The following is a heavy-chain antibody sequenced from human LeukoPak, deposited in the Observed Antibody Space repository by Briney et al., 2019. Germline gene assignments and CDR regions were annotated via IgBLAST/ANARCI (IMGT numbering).Heavy chain of an antibody. V-gene: IGHV3-23*01. Sequence: ISGSGGSTYYADSVKGRFTISRDNSKNTLYLQMNSLRAEDTAVYYCARDHYNILTGYFSYWGQGTLVAVSS. CDR2: ISGSGGST. CDR3: ARDHYNILTGYFSY. J-gene: IGHJ4*02. D-gene: IGHD3-9*01.